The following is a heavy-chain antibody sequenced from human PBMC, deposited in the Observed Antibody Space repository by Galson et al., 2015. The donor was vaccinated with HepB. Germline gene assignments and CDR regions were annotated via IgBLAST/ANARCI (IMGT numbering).Heavy chain of an antibody. J-gene: IGHJ4*02. Sequence: SVKVSCKASGGTFSSYAISWVRQAPGQGLEWMGGIIPIFGTANYAQKFQGRVTITADESTSTAYMELSSLRSEDTAVYYCARESGYCGGDCPFDYWGQGTLVTVSS. CDR3: ARESGYCGGDCPFDY. V-gene: IGHV1-69*13. CDR1: GGTFSSYA. CDR2: IIPIFGTA. D-gene: IGHD2-21*01.